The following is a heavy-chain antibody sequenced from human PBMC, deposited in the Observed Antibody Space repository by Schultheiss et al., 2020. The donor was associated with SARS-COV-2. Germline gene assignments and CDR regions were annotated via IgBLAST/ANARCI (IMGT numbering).Heavy chain of an antibody. V-gene: IGHV4-31*03. Sequence: SETLSLTCTVSGGSISSGGYYWSWIRQHPGKGLEWIGYIYYSGSTYYNPSLKSRVTISVDTSKNQFSLKLSSVTAADTAVYYCARKRVVVVPAAMGWFDPWGQGTLVTVSS. D-gene: IGHD2-2*01. CDR2: IYYSGST. CDR3: ARKRVVVVPAAMGWFDP. CDR1: GGSISSGGYY. J-gene: IGHJ5*02.